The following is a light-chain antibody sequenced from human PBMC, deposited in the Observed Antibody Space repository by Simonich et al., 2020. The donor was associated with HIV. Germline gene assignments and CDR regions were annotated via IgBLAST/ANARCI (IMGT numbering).Light chain of an antibody. J-gene: IGKJ1*01. CDR3: QQRSNWPRT. Sequence: DIVMTQSPNSLAVSLSERATINCKSSQSVLYHSNNKNYLAWYQQRPGQPPKLLIYWASTRESGVPDRFSASGSGTDFTLTISSLQAEDFAVYYCQQRSNWPRTFGQGTKVEIK. CDR2: WAS. CDR1: QSVLYHSNNKNY. V-gene: IGKV4-1*01.